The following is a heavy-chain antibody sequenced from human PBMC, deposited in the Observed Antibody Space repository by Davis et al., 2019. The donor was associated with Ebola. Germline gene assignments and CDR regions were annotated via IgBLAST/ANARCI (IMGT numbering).Heavy chain of an antibody. D-gene: IGHD3-22*01. Sequence: GESLKISCAASGFTFSNYGMHWVRHVPGKGLEWVAVISYDGSNKYYADSVKGRFTISRDNSKNTLYLQMNSLRAEDTAVYYCAKDYYDSSGRYFDYWGQGTLVTVSS. J-gene: IGHJ4*02. V-gene: IGHV3-30*18. CDR3: AKDYYDSSGRYFDY. CDR2: ISYDGSNK. CDR1: GFTFSNYG.